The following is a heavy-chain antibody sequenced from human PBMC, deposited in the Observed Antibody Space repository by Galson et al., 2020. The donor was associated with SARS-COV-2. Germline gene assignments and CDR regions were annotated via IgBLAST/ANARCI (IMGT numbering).Heavy chain of an antibody. V-gene: IGHV3-33*01. Sequence: GESLKISCAASGFIFSTYGMHWVRQAPGKGLEWVAVIWYDGSNKYYADSVKGRFTISRDNSKNTLYPQMNSLRAEDTAVYYCARGDFWSGWGLTRRWYYGMDGWGQGTTVTVSS. J-gene: IGHJ6*02. CDR2: IWYDGSNK. CDR3: ARGDFWSGWGLTRRWYYGMDG. CDR1: GFIFSTYG. D-gene: IGHD3-16*01.